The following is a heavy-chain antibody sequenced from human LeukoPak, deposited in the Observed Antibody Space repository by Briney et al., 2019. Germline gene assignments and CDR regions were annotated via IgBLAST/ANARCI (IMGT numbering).Heavy chain of an antibody. J-gene: IGHJ6*03. CDR1: VGTFISYA. D-gene: IGHD6-6*01. V-gene: IGHV1-69*05. CDR3: TRERQLVRYGYYYYMDV. CDR2: IFPSFVTA. Sequence: ASVKVSCEPSVGTFISYALCWVREAPRQGRERRGGIFPSFVTANYAKKLQGRITITTDQSTSTAYMEMSRLRSEDTAVYSCTRERQLVRYGYYYYMDVWGKGTTVTVSS.